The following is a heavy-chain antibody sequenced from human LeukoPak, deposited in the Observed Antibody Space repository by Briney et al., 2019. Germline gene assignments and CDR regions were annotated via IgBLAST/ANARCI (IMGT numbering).Heavy chain of an antibody. Sequence: ASVKVSCKASGYTFTSYGISWVRQAPGQGLEWMGWISAYNGNTNYAQKLQGRVTITADESTSTAYMELSSLRSEDTAVYYCARTQHVYYDSSGFFDYWGQGTLVTVSS. V-gene: IGHV1-18*01. CDR3: ARTQHVYYDSSGFFDY. D-gene: IGHD3-22*01. CDR2: ISAYNGNT. CDR1: GYTFTSYG. J-gene: IGHJ4*02.